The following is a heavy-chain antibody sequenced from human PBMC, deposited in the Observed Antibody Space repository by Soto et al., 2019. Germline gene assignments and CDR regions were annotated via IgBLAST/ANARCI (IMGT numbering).Heavy chain of an antibody. CDR3: ARDSDSSSWYTGSYCYCGMDV. J-gene: IGHJ6*02. Sequence: ASVKVSCKASGYTFTSYGISWVRQAPGQGLEWMGWISAYNGNTNYAQKLQGRVTMTTDTSTSTAYMELRSLRSDDTAVYYYARDSDSSSWYTGSYCYCGMDVWGQGTTVTVAS. CDR1: GYTFTSYG. CDR2: ISAYNGNT. V-gene: IGHV1-18*04. D-gene: IGHD6-13*01.